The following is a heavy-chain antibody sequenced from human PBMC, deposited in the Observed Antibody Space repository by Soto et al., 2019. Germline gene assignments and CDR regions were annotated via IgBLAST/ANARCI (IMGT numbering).Heavy chain of an antibody. CDR2: IYYTGST. CDR1: GDSVSGYY. CDR3: ASGYCRSVSCHEFDY. D-gene: IGHD2-2*01. V-gene: IGHV4-59*02. Sequence: SETLSLTCAVSGDSVSGYYWNWIRQPPGKGLEWIGNIYYTGSTNYSPSLKSRLTISVDTSKYQFSLNLSSVTAADTAVYYCASGYCRSVSCHEFDYWGQGALVTVSS. J-gene: IGHJ4*02.